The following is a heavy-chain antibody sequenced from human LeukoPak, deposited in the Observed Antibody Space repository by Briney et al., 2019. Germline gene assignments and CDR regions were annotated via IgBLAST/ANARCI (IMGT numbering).Heavy chain of an antibody. Sequence: SETLSLTCTVSGGSTSSYYWSWTRRPAGKGLEWIGRIYTSGSTNYNPSLKSRVTISVDKSKNQFSLKLSSMTAADTAVYYCARDLSGVLDWFDPWGQGTLVTVSS. J-gene: IGHJ5*02. V-gene: IGHV4-4*07. CDR2: IYTSGST. CDR1: GGSTSSYY. CDR3: ARDLSGVLDWFDP. D-gene: IGHD3-16*02.